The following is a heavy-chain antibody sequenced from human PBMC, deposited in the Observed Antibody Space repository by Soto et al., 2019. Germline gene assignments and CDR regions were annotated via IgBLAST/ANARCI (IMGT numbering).Heavy chain of an antibody. Sequence: QITLKESGPTLVKPTQTLTLTCTFSGFSLGTSGVGVGWIRQPPGKALEWVELIYWDDYKHFSPSLESRLTIIKDTAINLVVLTMTDMDPVDTATYYCAHKGSGLYPLDYWGQGILVTVSS. V-gene: IGHV2-5*02. CDR1: GFSLGTSGVG. J-gene: IGHJ4*02. CDR2: IYWDDYK. D-gene: IGHD3-10*01. CDR3: AHKGSGLYPLDY.